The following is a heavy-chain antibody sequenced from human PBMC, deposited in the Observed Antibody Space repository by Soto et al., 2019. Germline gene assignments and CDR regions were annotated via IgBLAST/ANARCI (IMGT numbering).Heavy chain of an antibody. Sequence: ASVKVSCKASGYTFTSYAMHWVRQAPGQRLEWMGWINAGNGNTKYSQKFQGRVTITRDTSASTAYMELSSLRSEDTAVYYCARSEELVGWFDPWGQGTLVTVSS. D-gene: IGHD6-6*01. CDR2: INAGNGNT. CDR1: GYTFTSYA. V-gene: IGHV1-3*01. CDR3: ARSEELVGWFDP. J-gene: IGHJ5*02.